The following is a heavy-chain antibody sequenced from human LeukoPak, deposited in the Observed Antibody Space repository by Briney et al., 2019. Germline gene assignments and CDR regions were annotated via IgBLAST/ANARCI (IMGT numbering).Heavy chain of an antibody. CDR2: IRQDGSDQ. D-gene: IGHD3-22*01. J-gene: IGHJ3*02. CDR3: ARAYDSSGYRAFDI. Sequence: GVSLRLSCAVSGFSFSRYWMSWVRQAPGKGLEWVASIRQDGSDQHYVDSVKGRLTISRDNAKNSLYLQVNSLRAEDTAMYYCARAYDSSGYRAFDIWGQGTMVTVSS. V-gene: IGHV3-7*04. CDR1: GFSFSRYW.